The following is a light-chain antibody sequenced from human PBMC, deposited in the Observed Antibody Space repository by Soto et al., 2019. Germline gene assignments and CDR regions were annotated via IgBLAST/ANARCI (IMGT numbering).Light chain of an antibody. CDR2: DAS. CDR3: LQHNSYPWT. CDR1: QSISSW. V-gene: IGKV1-5*01. Sequence: DIKMTQSPSTLSASVGDRVTITCRASQSISSWLAWYQQKPGKAPKLLIYDASSLESGVPSRFSGSGSGTEFTLTISSLQPEDFATYYCLQHNSYPWTFGQGTKVDIK. J-gene: IGKJ1*01.